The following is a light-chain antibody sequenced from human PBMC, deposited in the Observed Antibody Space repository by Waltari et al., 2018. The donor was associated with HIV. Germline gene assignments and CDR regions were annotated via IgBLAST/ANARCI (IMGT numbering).Light chain of an antibody. J-gene: IGLJ1*01. CDR1: RSDVGGYNY. CDR2: EFS. Sequence: QSALTQPPSASGSPGQSVTISCTGTRSDVGGYNYVTWYQQHPGKAPKLMIYEFSKRPSGVPDRFSGSKAGNTASLTVSGLQADDKAEYYGSSYSGNNNFVFGTGTKVTVL. CDR3: SSYSGNNNFV. V-gene: IGLV2-8*01.